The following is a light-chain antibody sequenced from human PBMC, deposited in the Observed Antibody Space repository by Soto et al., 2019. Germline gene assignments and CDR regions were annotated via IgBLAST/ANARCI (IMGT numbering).Light chain of an antibody. V-gene: IGKV1-39*01. Sequence: DIQMTQSPSSLSASVGDRVTKTCRASQSISSYLNWYQQKPGKAPKLLIYAASSLQSGVPSRSSGSGSGTDFTLTISSLQPEDFATYYCQQSYSTPRTFGQGTKVDIK. CDR2: AAS. CDR1: QSISSY. J-gene: IGKJ1*01. CDR3: QQSYSTPRT.